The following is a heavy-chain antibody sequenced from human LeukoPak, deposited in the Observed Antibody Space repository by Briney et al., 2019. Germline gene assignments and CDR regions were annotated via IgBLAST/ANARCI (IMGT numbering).Heavy chain of an antibody. CDR1: GGSISSYY. J-gene: IGHJ4*02. D-gene: IGHD6-25*01. CDR3: ARRGRNSSGWQDYL. V-gene: IGHV4-59*01. CDR2: IYHTGST. Sequence: SETLSLTCTVSGGSISSYYWSWIRQPPGKGLEWIANIYHTGSTNYNPSLSSRVTISIDTAKKQFSLKLTSVAAAEAAVYYCARRGRNSSGWQDYLWGQGTLVTVSS.